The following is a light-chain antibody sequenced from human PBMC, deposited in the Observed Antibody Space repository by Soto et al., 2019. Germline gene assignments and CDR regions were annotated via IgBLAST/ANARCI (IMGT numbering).Light chain of an antibody. CDR2: RGS. CDR1: ESLLFIDGNSY. Sequence: DVVMTQSPLSLPVTLGEPASMSCRSSESLLFIDGNSYLSWFQQRPGQSPRRLIFRGSNRDSGVPDRFSGRGSSTDFKLKISRGEAGDVVVYFCRQGTQRPPVPFGPGTKLEIK. CDR3: RQGTQRPPVP. J-gene: IGKJ2*01. V-gene: IGKV2-30*01.